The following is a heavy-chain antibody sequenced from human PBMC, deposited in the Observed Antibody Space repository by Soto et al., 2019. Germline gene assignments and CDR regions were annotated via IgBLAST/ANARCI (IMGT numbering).Heavy chain of an antibody. CDR2: IIPIFGTA. CDR3: ARGPRYCSSTSCYTGDY. J-gene: IGHJ4*02. Sequence: QVQLVQSGAEVKKPGSSVKVSCKASGGTFSSYAISWVRQAHGQGLEWMGGIIPIFGTANYAQKFQGRVTITADKSTSTAYMELSSLRSEDTAVYYCARGPRYCSSTSCYTGDYWGQGTLVNVSS. CDR1: GGTFSSYA. D-gene: IGHD2-2*02. V-gene: IGHV1-69*06.